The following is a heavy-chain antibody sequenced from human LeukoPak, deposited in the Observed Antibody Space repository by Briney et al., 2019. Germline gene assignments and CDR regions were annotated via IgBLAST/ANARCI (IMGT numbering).Heavy chain of an antibody. Sequence: SETLSLTCTVSGGSISSYYWSWIRQPPGKGLEWIGYIYYSGSTNYNPSLKSRVTISVDTPKNQFSLKLSSVTAADTAVYYCAREQWYSGYDDYYYYGMDVWGQGTTVTVSS. J-gene: IGHJ6*02. D-gene: IGHD5-12*01. CDR1: GGSISSYY. CDR2: IYYSGST. CDR3: AREQWYSGYDDYYYYGMDV. V-gene: IGHV4-59*01.